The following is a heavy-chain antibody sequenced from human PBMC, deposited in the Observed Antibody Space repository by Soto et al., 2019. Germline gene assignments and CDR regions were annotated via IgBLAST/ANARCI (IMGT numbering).Heavy chain of an antibody. CDR3: AKDDHYDFWTGPRTLAY. V-gene: IGHV3-23*01. J-gene: IGHJ4*02. CDR2: ISGSGTNT. Sequence: GGSLRLSCAASGFTFSSYAMTWVRQAPGKGLEWVSGISGSGTNTHYADSVKGRFTTSRDNSKNTLYLQMDSLRAEDTAVYYCAKDDHYDFWTGPRTLAYWGQGTLVTVSS. CDR1: GFTFSSYA. D-gene: IGHD3-3*01.